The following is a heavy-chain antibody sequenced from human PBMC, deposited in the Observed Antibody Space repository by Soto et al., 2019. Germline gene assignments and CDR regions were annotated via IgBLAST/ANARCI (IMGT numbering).Heavy chain of an antibody. CDR2: INPKSGVT. CDR3: ARGVSGWSPVDV. CDR1: GYTFTDYY. Sequence: QVQLVQSGAELKKPGASVKVSCKASGYTFTDYYVHWLRQAPGQGLEWMGWINPKSGVTHYAQKFQGWVTLTSDTSVSTAYMELNRLKSDDTAVFVCARGVSGWSPVDVWGQGTLVTVSS. D-gene: IGHD6-19*01. J-gene: IGHJ4*02. V-gene: IGHV1-2*04.